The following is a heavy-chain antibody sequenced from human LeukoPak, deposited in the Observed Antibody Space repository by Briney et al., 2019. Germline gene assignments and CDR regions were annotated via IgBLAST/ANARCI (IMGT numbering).Heavy chain of an antibody. Sequence: SVKVSCKASGGTFSSYAISWVRQAPGQGLEWKGRIIPIFGTANYAQKFQGRVTITTDESTSTAYMELSSLRSEDTAVYYCARDRAHYYDSSAFDIWGQGTMVTVSS. CDR3: ARDRAHYYDSSAFDI. V-gene: IGHV1-69*05. CDR2: IIPIFGTA. CDR1: GGTFSSYA. D-gene: IGHD3-22*01. J-gene: IGHJ3*02.